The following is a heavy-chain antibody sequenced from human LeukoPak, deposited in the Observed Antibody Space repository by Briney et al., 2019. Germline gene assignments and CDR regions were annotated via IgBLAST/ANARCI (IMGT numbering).Heavy chain of an antibody. Sequence: SGGSLRLSCAASGFTFSTYGMHWVRQAPGKGLEWVAVIWYDGNNKYYADSVKGRFTISRDNSKNTLYLQMNSPRAEDTAVYYCAKSSGWSYDAFDIWGQGTMVTVSS. CDR2: IWYDGNNK. V-gene: IGHV3-33*06. CDR1: GFTFSTYG. CDR3: AKSSGWSYDAFDI. D-gene: IGHD6-19*01. J-gene: IGHJ3*02.